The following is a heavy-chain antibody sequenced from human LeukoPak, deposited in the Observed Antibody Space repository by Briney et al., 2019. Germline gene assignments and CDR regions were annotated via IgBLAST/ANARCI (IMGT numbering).Heavy chain of an antibody. J-gene: IGHJ4*02. V-gene: IGHV3-23*01. CDR2: ISGSGGST. Sequence: PGGSLRLSCAASGFTFSSYGMSWVRQAPGKGLEWVSAISGSGGSTYYADSVKGRFTISRDNSKNTLYLQMNSLRAEDTAVYYCAKRGGCSGGSCHAYYFDYWGQGTLVTVSS. CDR1: GFTFSSYG. CDR3: AKRGGCSGGSCHAYYFDY. D-gene: IGHD2-15*01.